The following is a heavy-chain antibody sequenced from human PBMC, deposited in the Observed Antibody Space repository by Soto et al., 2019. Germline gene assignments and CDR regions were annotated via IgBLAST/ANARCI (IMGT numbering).Heavy chain of an antibody. CDR2: IYYSGST. D-gene: IGHD2-21*02. Sequence: VQLQESGPGLVKPSQTLSLTCTVSVGSISSGGYYWSWIRQHPGKGLEWIGYIYYSGSTYYNPSLKSRVTISVDTSKNQFSLKLSSVTAADTAVFYCARVCGGDCHYGMDVWGQGTTVTVSS. CDR1: VGSISSGGYY. CDR3: ARVCGGDCHYGMDV. V-gene: IGHV4-31*03. J-gene: IGHJ6*02.